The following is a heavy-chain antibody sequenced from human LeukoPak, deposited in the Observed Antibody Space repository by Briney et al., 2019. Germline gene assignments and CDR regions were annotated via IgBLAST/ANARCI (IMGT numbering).Heavy chain of an antibody. V-gene: IGHV4-34*01. CDR1: GFTFDDYG. D-gene: IGHD5-18*01. Sequence: GSLRLSCAASGFTFDDYGMSWVRQPPGKGLEWIGEINHSGSTNYNPSLKSRVTISVDTSKNQFSLKLSSVTAADTAVYYCARMGLGTAMAPRFDYWGQGTLVTVSS. CDR2: INHSGST. J-gene: IGHJ4*02. CDR3: ARMGLGTAMAPRFDY.